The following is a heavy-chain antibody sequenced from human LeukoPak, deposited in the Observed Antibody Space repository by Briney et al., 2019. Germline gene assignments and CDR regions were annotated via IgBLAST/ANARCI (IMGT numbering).Heavy chain of an antibody. Sequence: GGSLRLSCAASGFTFSTYWMSWVRQAPGKGLEWVANIKQDGSEKYYVDSVKGRFTISRDNAKNSLYLQMNSLRAEDTAVYYCARDYDYGDYALLYWGQGTLVTVSS. CDR3: ARDYDYGDYALLY. V-gene: IGHV3-7*05. CDR2: IKQDGSEK. CDR1: GFTFSTYW. J-gene: IGHJ4*02. D-gene: IGHD4-17*01.